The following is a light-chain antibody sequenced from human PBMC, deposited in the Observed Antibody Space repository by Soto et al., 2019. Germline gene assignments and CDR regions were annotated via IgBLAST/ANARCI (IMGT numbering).Light chain of an antibody. CDR1: QSISSW. Sequence: DIHMTQSPSTLSASVGNIFTITCRASQSISSWLAWYQQKPGKAPKLPSYKASSLESGVPSRSSGSGSGTEFTLTISSLQPDDFATYSCQQYNSYSRTFGQGTK. CDR2: KAS. CDR3: QQYNSYSRT. J-gene: IGKJ1*01. V-gene: IGKV1-5*03.